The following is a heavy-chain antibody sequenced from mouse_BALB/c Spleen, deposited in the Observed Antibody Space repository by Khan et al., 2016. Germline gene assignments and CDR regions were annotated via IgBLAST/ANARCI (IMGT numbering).Heavy chain of an antibody. CDR2: INPSSSYT. V-gene: IGHV1-4*01. CDR3: ASYSTTVVAPLDY. CDR1: GYSFTSYT. Sequence: QVQLQQSGAELARPGASVKMSCKASGYSFTSYTMHWVKQRPGQGLEWLGFINPSSSYTNYNQNFKDKATLTADKSSSTAYMQLSSLTSEDSAVXFCASYSTTVVAPLDYWGQGTTLTVSS. J-gene: IGHJ2*01. D-gene: IGHD1-1*01.